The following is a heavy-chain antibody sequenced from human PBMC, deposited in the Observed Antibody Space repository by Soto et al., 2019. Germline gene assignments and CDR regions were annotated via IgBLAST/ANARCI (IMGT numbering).Heavy chain of an antibody. CDR2: VYYTGKT. CDR1: GASISSSY. CDR3: ARGYYDSSGQSNTFDI. J-gene: IGHJ3*02. D-gene: IGHD3-22*01. Sequence: PSETLSLTCTVSGASISSSYWSWIRQSPGNGLEWIGYVYYTGKTNYNPSLKSRVTISVDTSKNQSSLKLNSVTAADTAVYYCARGYYDSSGQSNTFDIWGQGTMVTVSS. V-gene: IGHV4-59*01.